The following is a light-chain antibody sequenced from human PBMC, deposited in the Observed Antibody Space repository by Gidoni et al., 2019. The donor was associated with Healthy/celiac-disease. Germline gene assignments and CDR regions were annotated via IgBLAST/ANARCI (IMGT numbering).Light chain of an antibody. Sequence: ELVLTQSPGNLSWSPGERAHLSCRARQSVSSSYLAWYQQNPGQAPRLLSYGASGRATGIPDRCSGSGSGTDCTLTISRLETEEFAGYYCQQYGSSPPITFGQGTRLEIK. CDR2: GAS. CDR1: QSVSSSY. V-gene: IGKV3-20*01. CDR3: QQYGSSPPIT. J-gene: IGKJ5*01.